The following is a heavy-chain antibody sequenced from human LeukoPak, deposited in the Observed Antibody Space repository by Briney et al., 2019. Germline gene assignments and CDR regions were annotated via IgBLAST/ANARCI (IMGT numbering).Heavy chain of an antibody. Sequence: GGSLRLSCAASGFTFSSYSMNWVRQAPGKGLEWVSYISSSSSTIYYADSVKGRFTISRDNAKNSLCLQMNSLRAEDTAVYYCARWGSSSWSSRLDYWGQGTLVTVSS. V-gene: IGHV3-48*01. CDR3: ARWGSSSWSSRLDY. CDR2: ISSSSSTI. J-gene: IGHJ4*02. D-gene: IGHD6-13*01. CDR1: GFTFSSYS.